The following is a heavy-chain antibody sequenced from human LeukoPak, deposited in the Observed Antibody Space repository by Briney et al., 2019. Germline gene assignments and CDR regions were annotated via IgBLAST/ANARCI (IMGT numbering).Heavy chain of an antibody. CDR1: GYTFTSYD. Sequence: GASVTVSCKASGYTFTSYDINWVRQAAGQGLEWMGWMNPNSGNTDYAQRFQGRVTITRNTSISTAYMELSSLRAEDTAVYYCARTVGYYYDSSGYPTYYYYYYMDVWGKGTTVTVSS. D-gene: IGHD3-22*01. CDR3: ARTVGYYYDSSGYPTYYYYYYMDV. CDR2: MNPNSGNT. J-gene: IGHJ6*03. V-gene: IGHV1-8*03.